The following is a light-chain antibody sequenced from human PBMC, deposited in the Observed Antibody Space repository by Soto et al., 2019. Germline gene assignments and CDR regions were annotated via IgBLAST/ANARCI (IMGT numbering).Light chain of an antibody. CDR2: EAN. J-gene: IGLJ1*01. V-gene: IGLV2-23*01. CDR1: SSDVGSNNL. Sequence: QSVLTQPASVSGSPGQSITISCTGTSSDVGSNNLVSWYQHHPGKAPKLMIYEANKRPSGISYRFSASKSGNTASLTISGLQAEDEADYYCCSYAGGCVLYVFGTGTKLTVL. CDR3: CSYAGGCVLYV.